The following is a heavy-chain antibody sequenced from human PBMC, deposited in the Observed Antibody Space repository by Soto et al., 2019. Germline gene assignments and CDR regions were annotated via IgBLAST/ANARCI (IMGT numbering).Heavy chain of an antibody. J-gene: IGHJ1*01. Sequence: ASVKVSCKASGFSFIDYSILWVRQAPGQSLEWMGWINAGNGNTKYSHKFQDRVTITRDTSATTTYMELRSLRSEDTAVFYCARSAEKTCLPDVWGQCTLVTVSS. CDR2: INAGNGNT. CDR1: GFSFIDYS. V-gene: IGHV1-3*01. CDR3: ARSAEKTCLPDV.